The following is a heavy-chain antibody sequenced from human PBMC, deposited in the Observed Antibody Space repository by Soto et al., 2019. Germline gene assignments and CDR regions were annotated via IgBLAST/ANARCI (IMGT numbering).Heavy chain of an antibody. V-gene: IGHV4-31*03. CDR1: GGSISSGGYY. CDR2: IYYSGST. J-gene: IGHJ5*02. D-gene: IGHD2-15*01. Sequence: PSETLSLTCTVSGGSISSGGYYWSWIRQHPGKGLEWIGYIYYSGSTYYNPSLKSRVTISVDTSKNQFSLKLSSVTAADTAVYYCERAAVASFDPWGQGTLVTVSS. CDR3: ERAAVASFDP.